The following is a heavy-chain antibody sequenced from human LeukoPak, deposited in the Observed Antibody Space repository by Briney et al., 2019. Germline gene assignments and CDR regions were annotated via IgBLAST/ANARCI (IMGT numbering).Heavy chain of an antibody. CDR1: GGSISSYY. J-gene: IGHJ5*02. Sequence: SETLSLTCTVSGGSISSYYWSWLRQPPGKGLEWIGYIYYSGSTNYNPSLKSRVTISVDTSKNQFSLKLSSVTAADTAVYYCARTADTAMVTWSWFDPWGQGTLVTVSS. V-gene: IGHV4-59*01. CDR3: ARTADTAMVTWSWFDP. D-gene: IGHD5-18*01. CDR2: IYYSGST.